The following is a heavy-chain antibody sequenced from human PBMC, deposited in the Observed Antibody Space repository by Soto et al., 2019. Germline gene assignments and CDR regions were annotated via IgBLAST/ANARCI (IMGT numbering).Heavy chain of an antibody. V-gene: IGHV1-18*04. Sequence: GASVKVSCKASGCTFTSYGMRWVRQAPGQGLEWMGWISAYNGNTNYAQKLQGRVTMTTDTSTRTAYMELRSLRSDDTAVYYCAGAKGVYDNSADYYVGLSYPRGQGTLVNGSA. D-gene: IGHD3-22*01. CDR2: ISAYNGNT. J-gene: IGHJ5*02. CDR1: GCTFTSYG. CDR3: AGAKGVYDNSADYYVGLSYP.